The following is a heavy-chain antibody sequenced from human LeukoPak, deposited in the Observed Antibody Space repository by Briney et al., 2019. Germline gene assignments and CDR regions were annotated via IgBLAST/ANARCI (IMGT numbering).Heavy chain of an antibody. D-gene: IGHD1-26*01. Sequence: PGGTLRLSCAASRFTFSSYAIYGVGQAPGKGLEWVAVISYNRINKYYAASAKSRFTISRDNSKKTLYPQINSLRPQHTAVCYTARDRYSGSYVRGYYFDYGGREPWSPSPQ. CDR2: ISYNRINK. V-gene: IGHV3-30*04. CDR1: RFTFSSYA. J-gene: IGHJ4*02. CDR3: ARDRYSGSYVRGYYFDY.